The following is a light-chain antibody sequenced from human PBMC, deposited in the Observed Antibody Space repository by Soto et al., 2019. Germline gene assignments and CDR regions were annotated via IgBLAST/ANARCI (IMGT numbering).Light chain of an antibody. V-gene: IGKV3-11*01. Sequence: EIVLTQSPATLSLSPGAIATLSCRASQSVSSYLAWYQQKPGQAPRLLISDASNRATGIPARFSGSGSGTDFTLTISSLDPEDFAVYYCQQRRNWPRTFGGGTKVEIK. CDR3: QQRRNWPRT. CDR2: DAS. J-gene: IGKJ4*01. CDR1: QSVSSY.